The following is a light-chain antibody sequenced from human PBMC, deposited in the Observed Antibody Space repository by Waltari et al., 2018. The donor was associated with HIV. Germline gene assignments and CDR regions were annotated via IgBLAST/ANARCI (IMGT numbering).Light chain of an antibody. Sequence: QSVLTQPPSASGTPGQRVTISCSGSSSNIGSNTVNWYQQRPGTAPKLLIYSNNQRPAGVPDRFSVSKSGTSASLAISGLQSEDEADYYCAAWDDSLNGYVFGTGTKVTVL. CDR3: AAWDDSLNGYV. CDR2: SNN. J-gene: IGLJ1*01. CDR1: SSNIGSNT. V-gene: IGLV1-44*01.